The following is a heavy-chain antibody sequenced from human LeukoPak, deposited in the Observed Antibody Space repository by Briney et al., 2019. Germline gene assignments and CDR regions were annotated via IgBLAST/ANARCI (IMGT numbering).Heavy chain of an antibody. J-gene: IGHJ4*02. CDR2: IYPGDSDT. V-gene: IGHV5-51*01. Sequence: PGVSLKISCKGSGYSFSTYWIRWVRQMPGKALEWMGIIYPGDSDTRSSPSFQGQVTISADKSIRTAYLQWSSLRASDTAMYYCARTNSLYYYDSSGPYDNFDYWGQGTLVTVSS. D-gene: IGHD3-22*01. CDR1: GYSFSTYW. CDR3: ARTNSLYYYDSSGPYDNFDY.